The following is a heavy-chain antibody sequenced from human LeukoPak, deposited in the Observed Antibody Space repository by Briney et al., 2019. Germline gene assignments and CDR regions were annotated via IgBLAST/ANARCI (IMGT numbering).Heavy chain of an antibody. J-gene: IGHJ5*02. CDR1: GGSISSSSYY. CDR3: ARRVEAAGTSDWFDP. CDR2: IYYSGST. V-gene: IGHV4-39*01. D-gene: IGHD6-13*01. Sequence: PSETLSLTCTVSGGSISSSSYYWGWIRQPPGKGLEWIGSIYYSGSTYYNPSLKSRVTISVDTSKNQFSLKLSSVTAADTAVYYCARRVEAAGTSDWFDPWGQGTLVTVSS.